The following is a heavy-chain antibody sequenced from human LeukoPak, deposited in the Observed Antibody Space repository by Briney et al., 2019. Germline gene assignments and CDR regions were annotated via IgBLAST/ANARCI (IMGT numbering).Heavy chain of an antibody. V-gene: IGHV4-30-2*01. J-gene: IGHJ4*02. CDR1: GGSISSGGYS. CDR2: IYHSGST. Sequence: SETLSLTCAVSGGSISSGGYSWSWIRQPPGKGLEWIGYIYHSGSTYYNPSLKSRVTMSVDTSKNQFSLKLSSVTAADTAVYYCARSSVAVTATSYYFDYWGQGTLVTVSS. D-gene: IGHD2-21*02. CDR3: ARSSVAVTATSYYFDY.